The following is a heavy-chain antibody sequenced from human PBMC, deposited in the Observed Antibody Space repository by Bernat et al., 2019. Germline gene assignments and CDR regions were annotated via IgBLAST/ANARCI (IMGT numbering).Heavy chain of an antibody. J-gene: IGHJ4*02. D-gene: IGHD6-6*01. V-gene: IGHV3-21*01. CDR2: ITSTSSYI. CDR3: ARERGSSSHSDY. CDR1: GFTFSSYS. Sequence: EVQLVESGGGLVKPGGSLRLSCAASGFTFSSYSMNWVRQAPGKGLEWVSSITSTSSYIYYADSVKGRFTITRDNAKNSLYLQMNSRRAKNTAVYYCARERGSSSHSDYWGQGNLVTVSS.